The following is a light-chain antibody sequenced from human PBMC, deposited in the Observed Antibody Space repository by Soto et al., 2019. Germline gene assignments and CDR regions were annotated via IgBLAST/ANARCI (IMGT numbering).Light chain of an antibody. Sequence: EIVITQSPATLSVSPGERATLSCRASQSVSSNLAWYQQKPGQAPRLLIYGASTRATVIRARFSGSGSGTEYTLTISSQLSEDFAVYYCQQYNNGPLTCGQGTKVEIK. V-gene: IGKV3-15*01. CDR1: QSVSSN. CDR3: QQYNNGPLT. CDR2: GAS. J-gene: IGKJ1*01.